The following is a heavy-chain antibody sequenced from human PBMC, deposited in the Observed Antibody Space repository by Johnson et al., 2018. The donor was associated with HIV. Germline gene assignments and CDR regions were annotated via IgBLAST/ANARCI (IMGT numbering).Heavy chain of an antibody. CDR3: AGENLPGIAVYGGAFDI. D-gene: IGHD6-19*01. J-gene: IGHJ3*02. CDR2: IKQDGSEK. V-gene: IGHV3-7*01. Sequence: MQLVESGGGLVQPGGSLKLSCAASGFTFSTYWMSWVRQAPGKGLEWVANIKQDGSEKYYVDSVKGRFTISRANAKNSLYVQMSSLRAEDKAVYFCAGENLPGIAVYGGAFDIWGQGTMVTVSS. CDR1: GFTFSTYW.